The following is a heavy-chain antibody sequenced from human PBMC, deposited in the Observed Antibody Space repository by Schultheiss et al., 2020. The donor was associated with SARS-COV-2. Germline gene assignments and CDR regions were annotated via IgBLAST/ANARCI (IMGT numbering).Heavy chain of an antibody. Sequence: GGSLRLSCAASGFTFSSYWMHWVRQAPGKGLVWVSSISSSSNYIYYADSVKGRFTISRDNAKNSLYLQMNSLRAEDTAVYYCAKDRHYHFWTAHSPSYFDYWGQGTLVTVSS. V-gene: IGHV3-21*04. J-gene: IGHJ4*02. CDR1: GFTFSSYW. D-gene: IGHD3-3*01. CDR3: AKDRHYHFWTAHSPSYFDY. CDR2: ISSSSNYI.